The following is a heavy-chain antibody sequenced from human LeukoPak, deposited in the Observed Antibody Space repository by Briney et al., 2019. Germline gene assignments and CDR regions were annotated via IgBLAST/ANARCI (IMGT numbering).Heavy chain of an antibody. D-gene: IGHD2-2*01. V-gene: IGHV1-18*01. CDR1: GYTFTNYG. CDR2: ISVYNSNT. J-gene: IGHJ4*02. CDR3: ARDYTVRQVVADY. Sequence: ASVKVSCKASGYTFTNYGISWVRQAPGQGLEWMGWISVYNSNTNYAQKLQGRVTMTTDTSTSTAYMELRSLRSDDTAVYYCARDYTVRQVVADYWGQGTLVTVSS.